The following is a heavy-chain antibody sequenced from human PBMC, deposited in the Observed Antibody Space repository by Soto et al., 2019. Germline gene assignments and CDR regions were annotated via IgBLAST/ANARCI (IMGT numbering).Heavy chain of an antibody. Sequence: AGGSLRLSCAASGFTFSSYGMHWVRQAPGKGLEWVAVISYDGSNKYYADSVKGRFTISRDNSKNTLYLQMNSLRAEDTAVYYCAKDVVLRYYYYYGMDVCGQGPTVTVYS. CDR3: AKDVVLRYYYYYGMDV. D-gene: IGHD2-21*01. J-gene: IGHJ6*02. CDR2: ISYDGSNK. V-gene: IGHV3-30*18. CDR1: GFTFSSYG.